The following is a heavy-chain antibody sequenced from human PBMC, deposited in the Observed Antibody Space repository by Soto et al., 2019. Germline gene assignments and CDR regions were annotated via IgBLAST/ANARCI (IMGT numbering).Heavy chain of an antibody. D-gene: IGHD5-18*01. CDR1: GDSTSTYS. J-gene: IGHJ4*02. CDR3: AGAAYNYGPFDS. V-gene: IGHV4-4*07. Sequence: ASETLSLTCTFSGDSTSTYSWNWIRQPAGKGLEWIGRIYTTGSSNYNPSLESRIAISVDTSKNQFFLKLSSVTAADTAVYYCAGAAYNYGPFDSWGQGTLVTVSS. CDR2: IYTTGSS.